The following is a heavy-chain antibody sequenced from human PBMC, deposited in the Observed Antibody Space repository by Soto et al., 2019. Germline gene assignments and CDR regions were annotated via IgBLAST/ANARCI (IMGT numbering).Heavy chain of an antibody. Sequence: QVQLVQSGAEVKKPGASVKVSCKASGDTFTDYYIHWVRQAPGQGLEWMGTVNPSGGHTTYAQHLRGRMTTTRDTSTSTLYMELTSLTSEDTAVYYCARGGHVVVVTAALDYWGQGTLVTVSS. V-gene: IGHV1-46*01. CDR3: ARGGHVVVVTAALDY. J-gene: IGHJ4*02. CDR1: GDTFTDYY. D-gene: IGHD2-21*02. CDR2: VNPSGGHT.